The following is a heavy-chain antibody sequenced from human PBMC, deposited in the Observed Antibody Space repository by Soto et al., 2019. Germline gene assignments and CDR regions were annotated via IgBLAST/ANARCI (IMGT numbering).Heavy chain of an antibody. CDR1: GYTFTSYD. CDR3: ARMITAIRGLIVTYYYYYMDV. J-gene: IGHJ6*03. V-gene: IGHV1-8*01. CDR2: MNPNSGNT. Sequence: QVQLVQSGAEVKKPGASVKVSCKASGYTFTSYDINWVRQATGQGLEWMGWMNPNSGNTGYAQKFQGRVTMTRKTPRSTAYMELRSLRSEDIAVYYFARMITAIRGLIVTYYYYYMDVWGKGTTVTVSS. D-gene: IGHD3-16*02.